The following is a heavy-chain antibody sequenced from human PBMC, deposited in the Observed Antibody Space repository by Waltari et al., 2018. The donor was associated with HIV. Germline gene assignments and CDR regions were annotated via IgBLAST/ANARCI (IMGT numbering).Heavy chain of an antibody. CDR2: IYYTGNT. CDR1: GGSFSSYH. D-gene: IGHD3-3*01. CDR3: VRVLFGVESNWFDP. Sequence: QVQLQESGPGLVKPSETLSLTCSVSGGSFSSYHWTWIRQPPGKGLEWIGYIYYTGNTNCNPSLKSRITMSVDTSKNQFSLRLRSVTAADTAVYYCVRVLFGVESNWFDPWGQGTLVTVSS. J-gene: IGHJ5*02. V-gene: IGHV4-59*01.